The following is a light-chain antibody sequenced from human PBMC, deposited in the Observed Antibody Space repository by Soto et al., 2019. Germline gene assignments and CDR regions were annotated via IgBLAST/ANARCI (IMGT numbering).Light chain of an antibody. CDR2: GAS. CDR3: QQYNNWPRT. V-gene: IGKV3-15*01. Sequence: EIVMTQSPATLSVSPGERATLSCMASQSVSSNLAWYQQKPGQAPRLLIYGASTRATGIPARFSGSGSGTEFTLTISRLQSEDFAVYYCQQYNNWPRTFGQGTTVEIK. CDR1: QSVSSN. J-gene: IGKJ1*01.